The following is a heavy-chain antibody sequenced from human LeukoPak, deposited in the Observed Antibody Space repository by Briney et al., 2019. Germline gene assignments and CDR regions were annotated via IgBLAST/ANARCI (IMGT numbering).Heavy chain of an antibody. V-gene: IGHV4-39*07. D-gene: IGHD6-6*01. CDR1: GGSISSSSYY. J-gene: IGHJ4*02. Sequence: SETLSLTCTVSGGSISSSSYYWGWIRQPPGKGLEWIGSIYYSGSTYYNPSLKSRVTISVDTSKNQFSLKLSSVTAADTAVYYCARAGSSGHGIDYWGQGTLVTVSS. CDR2: IYYSGST. CDR3: ARAGSSGHGIDY.